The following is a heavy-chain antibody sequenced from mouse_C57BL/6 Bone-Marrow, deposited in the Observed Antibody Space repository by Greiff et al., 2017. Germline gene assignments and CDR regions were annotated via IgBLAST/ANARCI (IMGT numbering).Heavy chain of an antibody. J-gene: IGHJ4*01. V-gene: IGHV2-9-1*01. Sequence: VMLVESGPGLVAPSQSLSITCTVSGFSLTSYAISWVRQPPGKGLEWLGVIWTGGGTNYNSALKSRLSISKDNSKSQVFLKMNSLQTDDTARYYCAKHSNLNYYAMDYWGQGTSVTVSS. CDR2: IWTGGGT. D-gene: IGHD2-5*01. CDR3: AKHSNLNYYAMDY. CDR1: GFSLTSYA.